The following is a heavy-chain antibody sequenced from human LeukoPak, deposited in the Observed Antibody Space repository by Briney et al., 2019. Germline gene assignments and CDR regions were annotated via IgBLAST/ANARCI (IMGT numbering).Heavy chain of an antibody. J-gene: IGHJ4*02. D-gene: IGHD1-26*01. CDR2: ISGSGNRT. CDR1: GFTFSSYA. Sequence: GGSLRLSCAASGFTFSSYAMSWVRQAPGKGLEWVSSISGSGNRTYYADSVKGRFTISRDNAKNSLFLQMNSLRAEDTAVYYCARDLSGSYPLDYWGQGTLVPVSS. V-gene: IGHV3-23*01. CDR3: ARDLSGSYPLDY.